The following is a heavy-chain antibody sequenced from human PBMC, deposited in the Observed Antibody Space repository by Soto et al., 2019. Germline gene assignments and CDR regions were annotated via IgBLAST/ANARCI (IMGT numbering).Heavy chain of an antibody. CDR3: VKNRGGASSTNCYSVS. V-gene: IGHV3-30*18. Sequence: GGSLRLSCAASGFTFSDYAMHWVRQAPGKGLEWVAVVSHDGRNTHYADSVKGRFTISRDSSKNTLSLQMDSLRGDDTAVYYCVKNRGGASSTNCYSVSRGGGTLVTVPQ. CDR2: VSHDGRNT. J-gene: IGHJ2*01. CDR1: GFTFSDYA. D-gene: IGHD2-15*01.